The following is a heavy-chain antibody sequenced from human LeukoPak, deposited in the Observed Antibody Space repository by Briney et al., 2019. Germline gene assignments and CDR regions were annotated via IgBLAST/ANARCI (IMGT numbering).Heavy chain of an antibody. CDR2: ISGDGGST. Sequence: PRGALRLSCAASGFTFDDYAMHWVRQAPGKGLEWVSLISGDGGSTYYADSVKGRFTISRDNSKSSLYLQMNSLRTEDTALYYCAKDIPSGWYVNYSYGMDVWGEGTTVTVPS. J-gene: IGHJ6*01. CDR3: AKDIPSGWYVNYSYGMDV. D-gene: IGHD6-19*01. CDR1: GFTFDDYA. V-gene: IGHV3-43*02.